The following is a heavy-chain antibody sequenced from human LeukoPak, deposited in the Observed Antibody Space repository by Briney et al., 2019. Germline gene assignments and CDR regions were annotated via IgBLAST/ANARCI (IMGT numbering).Heavy chain of an antibody. V-gene: IGHV3-23*01. Sequence: PGGSLRLSCAASGFTFSSYAMSWVRQAPGKGLEWVSAISGSGGSTYYADSVKGRFTISRDNSKNTLYLQMNSLRAEDTAVYYCAKVKCSGGSCYSPAFDYWGQGTLVTVSS. CDR3: AKVKCSGGSCYSPAFDY. CDR2: ISGSGGST. D-gene: IGHD2-15*01. CDR1: GFTFSSYA. J-gene: IGHJ4*02.